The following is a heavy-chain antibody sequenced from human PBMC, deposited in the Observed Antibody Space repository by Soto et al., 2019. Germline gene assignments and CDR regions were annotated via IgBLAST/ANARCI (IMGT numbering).Heavy chain of an antibody. J-gene: IGHJ4*02. CDR1: GFTFSSYG. Sequence: GGSLRLSCAASGFTFSSYGMHWVRQAPGKGLEWVAVISYDGSNKYYADSVKGRFTISRDNSKNTLYLQMNSLRAEDTAVYYCAKAARIGISVAVINYWGQGTLVTVSS. CDR2: ISYDGSNK. D-gene: IGHD6-19*01. CDR3: AKAARIGISVAVINY. V-gene: IGHV3-30*18.